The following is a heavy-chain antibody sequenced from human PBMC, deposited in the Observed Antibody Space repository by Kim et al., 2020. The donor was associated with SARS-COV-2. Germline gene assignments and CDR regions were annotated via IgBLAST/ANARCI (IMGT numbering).Heavy chain of an antibody. J-gene: IGHJ3*02. CDR3: SRDGLGACSSTRCFRALD. Sequence: SETLSLTCTVSGGSISSYYWSWIRQPPGKGLEWIGYIYYSGSTNYNPSLKSRVTISVDTSKNQFSLKLSSVTAADTAVSFLSRDGLGACSSTRCFRALD. CDR1: GGSISSYY. D-gene: IGHD2-2*01. CDR2: IYYSGST. V-gene: IGHV4-59*08.